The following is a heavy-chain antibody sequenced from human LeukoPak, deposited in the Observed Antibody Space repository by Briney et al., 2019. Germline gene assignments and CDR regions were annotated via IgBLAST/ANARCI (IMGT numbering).Heavy chain of an antibody. V-gene: IGHV4-59*11. Sequence: SETLSLTCTVSGGSISSHYWSWLRQPPGKGLEWIGYVIDSVRTKDNPSLQSRLTLSADTSKNELSLRLSSVTAADTAVYYCATIKHGQIFGYFDFWGQGIKVTVSS. J-gene: IGHJ4*02. D-gene: IGHD3-16*01. CDR3: ATIKHGQIFGYFDF. CDR2: VIDSVRT. CDR1: GGSISSHY.